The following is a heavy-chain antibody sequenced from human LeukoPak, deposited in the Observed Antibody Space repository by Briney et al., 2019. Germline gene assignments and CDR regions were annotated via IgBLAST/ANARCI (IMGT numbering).Heavy chain of an antibody. D-gene: IGHD3-9*01. J-gene: IGHJ5*02. CDR2: VNPNSGDT. Sequence: ASVKVSCKASGYTFTGYYIHWVRQAPGQGLEWMGWVNPNSGDTNYAQKFQGRVTMTRDTSISTAYMELSRLRSDDTAVYYCARESAGDYDILTGYNYWFDPWGQGTLVTVSS. CDR1: GYTFTGYY. CDR3: ARESAGDYDILTGYNYWFDP. V-gene: IGHV1-2*02.